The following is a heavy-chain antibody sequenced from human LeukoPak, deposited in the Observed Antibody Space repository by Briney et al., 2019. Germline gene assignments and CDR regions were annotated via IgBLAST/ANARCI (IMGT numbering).Heavy chain of an antibody. CDR2: AYYSGST. D-gene: IGHD3-22*01. V-gene: IGHV4-59*08. J-gene: IGHJ5*02. CDR3: ARNSVVATSRSWFDP. Sequence: SETLSLTCSVFDGSISNYYWSWIRQPPGKGLEWIGYAYYSGSTTYNPSLESRVTISVDTSKNQFSLQLTAVTAADTAVYYCARNSVVATSRSWFDPWGQGTLVTVSS. CDR1: DGSISNYY.